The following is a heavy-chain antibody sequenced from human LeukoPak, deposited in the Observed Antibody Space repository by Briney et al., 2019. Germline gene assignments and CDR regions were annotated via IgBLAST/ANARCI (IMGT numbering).Heavy chain of an antibody. Sequence: GGSLRLSCAASGFTFSSYSIHWVRQAPGKGLEWVAIISYDGSDIYYADSVGGRFTISRDNAKNSLYLQMNSLRAEDTAVYYCAELGITMIGGVWGKGTTVTISS. CDR3: AELGITMIGGV. D-gene: IGHD3-10*02. J-gene: IGHJ6*04. V-gene: IGHV3-30*04. CDR2: ISYDGSDI. CDR1: GFTFSSYS.